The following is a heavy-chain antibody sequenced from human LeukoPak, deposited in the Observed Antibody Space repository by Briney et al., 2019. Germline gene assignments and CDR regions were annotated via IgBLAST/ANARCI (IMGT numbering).Heavy chain of an antibody. J-gene: IGHJ4*02. V-gene: IGHV4-59*01. CDR2: IYYTGST. CDR1: GGSISSYY. D-gene: IGHD7-27*01. Sequence: EPSETLSLTCTVSGGSISSYYWSWIRQSPGKGLEWIGYIYYTGSTTYNPSLKSRVTISADTSKNQFSLKLSSVTAADTAVYYCTSRKLGNDYWGQGTLVTVSS. CDR3: TSRKLGNDY.